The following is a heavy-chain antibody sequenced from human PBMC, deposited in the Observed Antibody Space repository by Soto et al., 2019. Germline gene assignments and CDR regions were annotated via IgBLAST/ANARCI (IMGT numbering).Heavy chain of an antibody. J-gene: IGHJ5*02. CDR3: AREPRYCSGGSCYSAHQYNWFDP. Sequence: QVQLQQWGAGLLKPSETLSLTCAVYGGSFSGYYWSWIRQPPGKGLEWIGEINHSGSTNYNPSLKSRVTISVDTSKNQFSLKLSSVTAADTAVYYCAREPRYCSGGSCYSAHQYNWFDPWGQGTLVTVSS. V-gene: IGHV4-34*01. D-gene: IGHD2-15*01. CDR1: GGSFSGYY. CDR2: INHSGST.